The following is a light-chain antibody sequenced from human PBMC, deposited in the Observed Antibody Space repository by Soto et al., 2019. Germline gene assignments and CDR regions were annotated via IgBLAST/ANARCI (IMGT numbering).Light chain of an antibody. CDR3: QQYNSWPTIT. CDR1: ESVSRN. V-gene: IGKV3-15*01. Sequence: EVVMTQSPATLSVSPGERATLSCRASESVSRNLAWYQQKPGQAPSLLXYDASTRATGIPDRFSGGGSGTELTLTISSLQSEDFVVYYGQQYNSWPTITFGQGTGLEIK. CDR2: DAS. J-gene: IGKJ5*01.